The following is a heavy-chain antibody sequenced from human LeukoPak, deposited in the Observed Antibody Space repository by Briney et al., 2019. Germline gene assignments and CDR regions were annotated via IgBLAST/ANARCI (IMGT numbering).Heavy chain of an antibody. CDR2: IKQDGSEK. CDR1: GLTFSGSA. V-gene: IGHV3-7*01. CDR3: ARSFYGSGIYNYYYYYMDV. J-gene: IGHJ6*03. Sequence: GGSLRLSCAASGLTFSGSAMNWVRQAPGKGLEWVANIKQDGSEKYYVDSVKGRFTISRDNAKNSLYLQMNSLRAEDTAVYYCARSFYGSGIYNYYYYYMDVWGKGTAVTISS. D-gene: IGHD3-10*01.